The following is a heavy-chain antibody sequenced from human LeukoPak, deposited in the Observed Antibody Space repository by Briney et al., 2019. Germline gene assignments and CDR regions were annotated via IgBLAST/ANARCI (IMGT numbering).Heavy chain of an antibody. D-gene: IGHD1-26*01. CDR3: ARAWAGYGIVGAQIDY. J-gene: IGHJ4*02. V-gene: IGHV4-30-4*01. CDR1: SASIRSDTYY. Sequence: SQTLSLTCTVSSASIRSDTYYWNWIRQPPGKGLEWIGYISYSGNTYYNPSLESRVTISVDTSKNQFSLKLTSVTAADTAVYYCARAWAGYGIVGAQIDYWGQGTLVTISS. CDR2: ISYSGNT.